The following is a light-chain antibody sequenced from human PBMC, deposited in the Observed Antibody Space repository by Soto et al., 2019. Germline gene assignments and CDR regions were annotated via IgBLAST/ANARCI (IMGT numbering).Light chain of an antibody. V-gene: IGLV2-23*01. Sequence: QSVLTQPASVSGSLGQSITISCIGTSDNIGSYNLVSWYQHEPGKAPKIIIFEGSKRPSGVSNRFSGSRSGNTASLTISGLQAEDEADYYCCSFAGTGTQYVFGTGTKVTVL. CDR3: CSFAGTGTQYV. J-gene: IGLJ1*01. CDR2: EGS. CDR1: SDNIGSYNL.